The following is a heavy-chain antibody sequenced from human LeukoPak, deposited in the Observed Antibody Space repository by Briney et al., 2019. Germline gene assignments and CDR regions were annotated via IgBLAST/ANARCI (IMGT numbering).Heavy chain of an antibody. Sequence: ASVKVSCKVSGYTLTELSMHWVRQAPGKGLEWMGGFDPEDGETIYAQKFQGRVTMTEDTSTDTAYMELSSLRSEDTAVYYRATSLYFDWLLNYWGQGTLVTVSS. J-gene: IGHJ4*02. CDR2: FDPEDGET. CDR1: GYTLTELS. D-gene: IGHD3-9*01. V-gene: IGHV1-24*01. CDR3: ATSLYFDWLLNY.